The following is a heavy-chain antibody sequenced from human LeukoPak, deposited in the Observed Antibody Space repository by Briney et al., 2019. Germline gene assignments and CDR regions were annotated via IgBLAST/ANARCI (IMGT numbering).Heavy chain of an antibody. V-gene: IGHV3-30*03. D-gene: IGHD2-2*01. CDR2: ISDDGSNK. CDR1: GFTFNDYG. CDR3: ARKYCSSTSCLFDC. Sequence: GGSLRLSCAASGFTFNDYGMHWVRQAPGKGLEWVAAISDDGSNKYYVDSLKGRFTISRDNSKNTLYLQMNSLRAEDTAVYYCARKYCSSTSCLFDCWGQGTLVTVSS. J-gene: IGHJ4*02.